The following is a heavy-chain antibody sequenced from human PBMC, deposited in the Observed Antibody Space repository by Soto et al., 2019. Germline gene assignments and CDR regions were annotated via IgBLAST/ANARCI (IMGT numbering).Heavy chain of an antibody. CDR1: GFTFRKYW. CDR3: ARDQVDNRGYYFLDY. V-gene: IGHV3-74*01. J-gene: IGHJ4*01. CDR2: IKTDGSST. Sequence: GGSLRLSCAASGFTFRKYWMHWVRQAPGKGLLWVSRIKTDGSSTTYADSVKGRFAISRDNAKNTLYLQMNSLRAEDTAVYYCARDQVDNRGYYFLDYWGHGTLVTV. D-gene: IGHD3-22*01.